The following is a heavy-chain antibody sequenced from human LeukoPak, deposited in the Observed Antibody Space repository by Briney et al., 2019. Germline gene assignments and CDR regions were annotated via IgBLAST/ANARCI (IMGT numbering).Heavy chain of an antibody. CDR1: GYSFTSYW. J-gene: IGHJ4*02. CDR2: IYPGDSDT. CDR3: ARGGLYSSGWYSFDY. Sequence: GESLKLSCKGSGYSFTSYWIGWVRQMPGKGLEWMGIIYPGDSDTRYSPSFQGQVTISADKSISTAYLQWSSLKASDTAMYYCARGGLYSSGWYSFDYWGQGTLVTVSS. D-gene: IGHD6-19*01. V-gene: IGHV5-51*01.